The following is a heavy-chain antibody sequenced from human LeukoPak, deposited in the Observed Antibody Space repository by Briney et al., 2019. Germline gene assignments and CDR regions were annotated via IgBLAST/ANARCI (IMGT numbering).Heavy chain of an antibody. CDR3: ARATESLRAIDY. CDR2: LSTNGATI. D-gene: IGHD5-12*01. CDR1: GFAFSDYF. Sequence: PGGSLRLPCAASGFAFSDYFMTWIRQAPGQGPEWVSYLSTNGATIYYADSVKGRFTISRDNAKDSLYLQMSSLTAEDTGVYYCARATESLRAIDYWGQGTLVTVSS. V-gene: IGHV3-11*04. J-gene: IGHJ4*02.